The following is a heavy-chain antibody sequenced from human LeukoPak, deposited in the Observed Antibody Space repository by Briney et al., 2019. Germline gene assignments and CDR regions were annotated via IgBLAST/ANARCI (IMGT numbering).Heavy chain of an antibody. J-gene: IGHJ4*02. CDR2: ISSSSSTI. CDR3: ARTRYYDFWSGYYPNFDY. CDR1: GFTFSSYS. V-gene: IGHV3-48*01. Sequence: GGSLRLSCAASGFTFSSYSMNWVRQAPGKGLEWVSYISSSSSTIYYADSVKGRFTISRDNAKNSLYLQMNSLRAEDTAVYYCARTRYYDFWSGYYPNFDYWGQGTLVTVSS. D-gene: IGHD3-3*01.